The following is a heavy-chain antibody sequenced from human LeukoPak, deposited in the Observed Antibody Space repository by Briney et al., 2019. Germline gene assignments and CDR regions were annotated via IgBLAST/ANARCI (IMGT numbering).Heavy chain of an antibody. CDR1: GYTFTSYG. Sequence: ASVKVSCKASGYTFTSYGISWVRQAPGQGLEWMGWISAYNGNTNYAQKLQGRVTMTTDTSTSTAYMELRSLRSDDTAVYYCARIGWYCGGDCRGTFDYWGQGTLVTVSS. J-gene: IGHJ4*02. CDR3: ARIGWYCGGDCRGTFDY. V-gene: IGHV1-18*01. CDR2: ISAYNGNT. D-gene: IGHD2-21*02.